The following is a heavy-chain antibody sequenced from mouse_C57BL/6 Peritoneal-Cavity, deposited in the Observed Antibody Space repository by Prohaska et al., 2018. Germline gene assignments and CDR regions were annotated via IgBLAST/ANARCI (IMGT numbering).Heavy chain of an antibody. CDR1: G. D-gene: IGHD1-1*01. CDR2: INTYSGVP. J-gene: IGHJ3*01. Sequence: GMSWVKQAPGKGLKWMGWINTYSGVPTYADDFKGRFAFSLETSASTAYLQINNLKNEDTATYFCARRDYGSSPAWFAYWGQGTRVTVAA. V-gene: IGHV9-3*01. CDR3: ARRDYGSSPAWFAY.